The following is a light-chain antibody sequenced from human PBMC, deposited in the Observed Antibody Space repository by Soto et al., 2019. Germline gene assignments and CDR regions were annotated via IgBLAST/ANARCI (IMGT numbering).Light chain of an antibody. Sequence: QSVLTQPPSVSAAPGQKVTISCSGSSSNIGNNFVSWYQQLPGTAPTLLIYDSNKRPSGIPDRFSGSKSGTSATLGITGLQTGDEADYYCGTWDSSLSAGVFGGGTKVTVL. CDR1: SSNIGNNF. CDR2: DSN. V-gene: IGLV1-51*01. J-gene: IGLJ3*02. CDR3: GTWDSSLSAGV.